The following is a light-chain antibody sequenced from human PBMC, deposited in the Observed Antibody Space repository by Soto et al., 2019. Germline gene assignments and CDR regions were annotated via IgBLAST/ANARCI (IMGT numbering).Light chain of an antibody. J-gene: IGKJ4*01. Sequence: EIVLTQSPGTLSLSPGERATLSCRASQSVSSSYLAWYQQKPGQAPRLLIYGASSRAPGIPDRFSGSGSGTDFTLTISRREPEDFAVYYCQQYGSSPLTFGGGTKVEIK. CDR2: GAS. V-gene: IGKV3-20*01. CDR1: QSVSSSY. CDR3: QQYGSSPLT.